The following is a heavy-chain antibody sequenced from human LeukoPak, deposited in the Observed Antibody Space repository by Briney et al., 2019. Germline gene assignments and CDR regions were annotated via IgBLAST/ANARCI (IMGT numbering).Heavy chain of an antibody. V-gene: IGHV3-7*01. CDR2: INQDGTEG. CDR3: SGSLDY. J-gene: IGHJ4*02. D-gene: IGHD1-26*01. Sequence: GGSLRLSCAASGFSFNDFWMDRVRQSPGKGMEWLANINQDGTEGYYADSVKGRFTISRDNAKNSLYLQMNNLRVEDTAVYYCSGSLDYWGQGALVIVSS. CDR1: GFSFNDFW.